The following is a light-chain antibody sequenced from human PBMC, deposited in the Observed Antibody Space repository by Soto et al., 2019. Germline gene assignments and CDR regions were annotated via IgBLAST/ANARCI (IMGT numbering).Light chain of an antibody. Sequence: DIQLTQSPSFLSASVGDRVTITCRASQGISSYLAWYQQKPGKAPKLLIYAASTLQSGVPSRFSCSGSGTEVSLPVSRLQPEEFATYYFQQLNSYRLTFGPGTKVDSK. CDR3: QQLNSYRLT. J-gene: IGKJ3*01. CDR2: AAS. V-gene: IGKV1-9*01. CDR1: QGISSY.